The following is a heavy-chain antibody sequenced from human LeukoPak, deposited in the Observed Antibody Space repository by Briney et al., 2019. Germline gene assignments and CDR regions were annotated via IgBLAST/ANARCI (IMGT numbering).Heavy chain of an antibody. Sequence: GGSLRLSCAASGFTVSSNYMSWVRQAPGKGLEWVAVIWYDGSNKYYADSVKGRFTIYRDNSKNTLYLQMNSLRAEDTAVYYCARDHRGLNDYWGQGTLVTVSS. CDR2: IWYDGSNK. D-gene: IGHD2-8*01. CDR1: GFTVSSNY. V-gene: IGHV3-33*08. CDR3: ARDHRGLNDY. J-gene: IGHJ4*02.